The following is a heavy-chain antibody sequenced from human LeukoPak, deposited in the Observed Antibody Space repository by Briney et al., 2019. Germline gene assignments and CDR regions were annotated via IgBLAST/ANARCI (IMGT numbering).Heavy chain of an antibody. V-gene: IGHV3-21*01. J-gene: IGHJ4*02. Sequence: PGGSLRLFCAASGFTFSSYSMNWVRQARGKGLEWVSSISSSSSYIYYADSVKGRFTIARDNAKNSLYLQMNSLRAEDTAVYYCAREGSGSYYGYWGQGTLVTVSS. CDR3: AREGSGSYYGY. CDR1: GFTFSSYS. D-gene: IGHD1-26*01. CDR2: ISSSSSYI.